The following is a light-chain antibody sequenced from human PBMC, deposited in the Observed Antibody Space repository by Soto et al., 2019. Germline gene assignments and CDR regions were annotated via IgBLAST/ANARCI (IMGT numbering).Light chain of an antibody. CDR2: GAS. CDR1: QRVSRN. CDR3: QQYGSSPPIT. Sequence: EIMMTQSPATLSVSPGERATLSCRASQRVSRNLAWYQQKPGQAPRLLIYGASTRATGIPARFSGSGSGTDFTLTISSLEPEDFAVYYCQQYGSSPPITFGQGTRLENK. J-gene: IGKJ5*01. V-gene: IGKV3-15*01.